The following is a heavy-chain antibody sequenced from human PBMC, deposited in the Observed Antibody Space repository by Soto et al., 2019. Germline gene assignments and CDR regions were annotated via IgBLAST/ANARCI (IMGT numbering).Heavy chain of an antibody. D-gene: IGHD3-22*01. CDR1: GFTFSSYA. J-gene: IGHJ4*02. CDR3: AKLAYDTSEYYAKSPDY. Sequence: GGSLRLSCAASGFTFSSYAMSWVRQAPGKGLEWVSAISGSGGSTYYAGSVKGRFTISRDNSKNTLYLQMNSLRAEDTAVYYCAKLAYDTSEYYAKSPDYWGLGTLVTVSS. CDR2: ISGSGGST. V-gene: IGHV3-23*01.